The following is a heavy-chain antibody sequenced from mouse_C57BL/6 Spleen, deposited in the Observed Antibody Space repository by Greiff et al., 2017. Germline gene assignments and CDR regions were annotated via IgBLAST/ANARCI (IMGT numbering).Heavy chain of an antibody. CDR2: IDPNSGGT. V-gene: IGHV1-72*01. Sequence: QVQLKQSGPELVKPGASVKLSCKASGYTFTSYDINWVKQRPGQGLEWIGRIDPNSGGTKYNEKFKSKATLTVDKPSSTAYMQLSSLTSEDSAVYYCARYDYDAYWGQGTLVTVSA. J-gene: IGHJ3*01. CDR1: GYTFTSYD. D-gene: IGHD2-4*01. CDR3: ARYDYDAY.